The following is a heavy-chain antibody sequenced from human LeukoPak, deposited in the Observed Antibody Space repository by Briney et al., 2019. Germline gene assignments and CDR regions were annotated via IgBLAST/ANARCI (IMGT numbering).Heavy chain of an antibody. CDR1: GFTFDDHD. V-gene: IGHV3-20*04. CDR2: INWNGGST. J-gene: IGHJ4*02. CDR3: ARGKMVGATAWGGLDY. Sequence: PGGSLRLSCVASGFTFDDHDMSWVRQAPGKGLEWVSNINWNGGSTGYADSVKGRFTISRDNAKNSLYLQMNSLRAEDTAFYYCARGKMVGATAWGGLDYRGQGTLVTVSS. D-gene: IGHD1-26*01.